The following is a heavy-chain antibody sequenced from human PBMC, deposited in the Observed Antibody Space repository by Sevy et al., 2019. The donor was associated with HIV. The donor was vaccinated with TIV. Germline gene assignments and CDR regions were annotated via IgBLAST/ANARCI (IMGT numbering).Heavy chain of an antibody. D-gene: IGHD6-13*01. CDR2: ISPTGGTT. CDR3: AKDLEQQLGPDY. J-gene: IGHJ4*02. V-gene: IGHV3-23*01. CDR1: GFTFSSYD. Sequence: GGSLRLSCEASGFTFSSYDMSWVRQAPGKGLEWVSGISPTGGTTHYAESVKGRFIISRDNSKKTLFLQMNSLRAEDTALYYCAKDLEQQLGPDYWGQGTQVTVSS.